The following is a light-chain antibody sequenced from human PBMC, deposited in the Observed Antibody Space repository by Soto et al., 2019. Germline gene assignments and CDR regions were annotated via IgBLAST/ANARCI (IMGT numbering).Light chain of an antibody. CDR3: SSYAGSNKFVV. V-gene: IGLV2-8*01. CDR1: SSDVGAYNY. CDR2: EVS. Sequence: QSALTQPPSASGSPGQSVTISCTGTSSDVGAYNYVSWYQQHPGKAPKLMIYEVSKRPSGVPDRFSGSKSGNTASLTVSGLQAEDEADYYCSSYAGSNKFVVFGGGTKLTV. J-gene: IGLJ2*01.